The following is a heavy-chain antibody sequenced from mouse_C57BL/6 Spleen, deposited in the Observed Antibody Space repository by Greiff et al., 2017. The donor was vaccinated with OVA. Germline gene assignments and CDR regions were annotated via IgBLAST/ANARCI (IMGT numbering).Heavy chain of an antibody. D-gene: IGHD2-1*01. CDR3: AREISTIAPYFDY. CDR2: INPNNGGT. CDR1: GYTFTDYY. Sequence: VQLQQSGPELVKPGASVKISCKASGYTFTDYYMNWVKQSHGKSLEWIGDINPNNGGTSYNQKFKGKATLTVDKSSSTAYMELRSLTSEDSAVYYCAREISTIAPYFDYWGQGTTLTVSS. J-gene: IGHJ2*01. V-gene: IGHV1-26*01.